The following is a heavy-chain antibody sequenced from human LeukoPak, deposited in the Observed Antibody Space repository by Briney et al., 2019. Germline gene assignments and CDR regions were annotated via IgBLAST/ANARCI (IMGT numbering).Heavy chain of an antibody. V-gene: IGHV3-23*01. CDR2: ISGSGDGT. J-gene: IGHJ4*02. Sequence: PGGSLRLSCTSSGFTFSSDAMTWVRQAPGKGLEWVSSISGSGDGTYYADSVKGRFTISRANSKNTLYLQMITLRAEDTAVYYCAKQSFKDFWNSYFDYWGQGTLVTVSS. CDR3: AKQSFKDFWNSYFDY. D-gene: IGHD3-3*01. CDR1: GFTFSSDA.